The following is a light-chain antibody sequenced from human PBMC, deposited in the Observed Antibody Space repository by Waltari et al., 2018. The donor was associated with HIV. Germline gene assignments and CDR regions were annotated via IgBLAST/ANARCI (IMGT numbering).Light chain of an antibody. Sequence: EIVFTQSPGNLSLSPGESATLACRASRGISRYLVWYQQKPGQAPRLLIYDSVNRATGIPPRFSGGGSGTDFTLTISTLEPEDFAVYYCQQRSNWPLTFGGGTNVEIK. V-gene: IGKV3-11*01. J-gene: IGKJ4*01. CDR1: RGISRY. CDR3: QQRSNWPLT. CDR2: DSV.